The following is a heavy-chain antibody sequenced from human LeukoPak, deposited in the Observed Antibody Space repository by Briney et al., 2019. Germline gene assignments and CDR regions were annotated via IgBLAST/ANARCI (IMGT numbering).Heavy chain of an antibody. Sequence: GGSLRLSCAASGFTFSSYAMHWVRQAPGKGLEWVAVISYDGSNKHYADSVKGRFTISRDNARDSLYLQMNSLRAEDTAVYYCAINGCDRGVCAFDIWGQGTMVTVSS. V-gene: IGHV3-30-3*01. D-gene: IGHD2-8*01. CDR3: AINGCDRGVCAFDI. J-gene: IGHJ3*02. CDR1: GFTFSSYA. CDR2: ISYDGSNK.